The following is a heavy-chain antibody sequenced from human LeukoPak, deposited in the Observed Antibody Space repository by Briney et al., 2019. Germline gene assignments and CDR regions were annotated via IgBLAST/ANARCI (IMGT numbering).Heavy chain of an antibody. J-gene: IGHJ6*03. CDR3: ARVGYSYGYYYYYYMDV. D-gene: IGHD5-18*01. CDR2: ISSSSSYI. CDR1: GFTFSSYS. Sequence: GGSLRLSCAASGFTFSSYSMNWVRQAPGKGLEWVSSISSSSSYIYYADSVKGRFTISRDNAKNSLYLQMNSLRAEDTAVYYCARVGYSYGYYYYYYMDVWGKGTTVTVSS. V-gene: IGHV3-21*01.